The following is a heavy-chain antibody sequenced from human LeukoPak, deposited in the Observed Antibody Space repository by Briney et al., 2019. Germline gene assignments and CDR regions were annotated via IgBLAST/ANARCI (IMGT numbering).Heavy chain of an antibody. D-gene: IGHD2-2*03. Sequence: GGSLRLSCAASGFTFSSYAMHWVRQAPGKGLEGVAVISYDGSNKYYADSVKGRFTISRDNSKNTLYLQMNSLRAEDTAVYYCARDRDGYASTTSNWFDPWGQGTLVTVSS. J-gene: IGHJ5*02. V-gene: IGHV3-30*04. CDR1: GFTFSSYA. CDR2: ISYDGSNK. CDR3: ARDRDGYASTTSNWFDP.